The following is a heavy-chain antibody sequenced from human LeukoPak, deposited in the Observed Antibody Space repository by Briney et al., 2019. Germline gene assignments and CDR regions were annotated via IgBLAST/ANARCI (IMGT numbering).Heavy chain of an antibody. CDR1: GFTFSTYA. D-gene: IGHD2-15*01. Sequence: GGSLRLSCAASGFTFSTYAMTWVRQAPGKGLEWVSVINGGGGTTYYADSVRGRFTISRDNSKNTLYLQMNSLRAEDTAVHYCAKTQGYFDYWGQGTLVTVSS. CDR3: AKTQGYFDY. J-gene: IGHJ4*02. V-gene: IGHV3-23*01. CDR2: INGGGGTT.